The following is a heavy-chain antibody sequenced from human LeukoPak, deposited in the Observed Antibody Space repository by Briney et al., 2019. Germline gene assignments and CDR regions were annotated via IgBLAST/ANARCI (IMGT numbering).Heavy chain of an antibody. D-gene: IGHD3-22*01. Sequence: GGSLRLSCAASGFTFSSYSMNWVRQAPGKGLEWVSYISSSSSTIYYADSVKGQFTISRDNAKNSLYLQMNSLRDEDTAVYYCARDPITMIVGGYFDYWGQGTLVTVSS. CDR1: GFTFSSYS. CDR2: ISSSSSTI. CDR3: ARDPITMIVGGYFDY. V-gene: IGHV3-48*02. J-gene: IGHJ4*02.